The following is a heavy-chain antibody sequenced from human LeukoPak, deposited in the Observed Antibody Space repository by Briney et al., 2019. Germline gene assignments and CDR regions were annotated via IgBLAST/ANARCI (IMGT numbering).Heavy chain of an antibody. V-gene: IGHV5-51*01. J-gene: IGHJ4*02. CDR2: IYPGDSDT. CDR3: ASRKKGMATAGFDY. CDR1: GYIFTTYW. Sequence: GESLKISCKGSGYIFTTYWIGWVRQMPGKGLEWMGIIYPGDSDTRYSPSFQGHVTIPADSSSSTAYLQWSSLKTSDTAIYYCASRKKGMATAGFDYWGQGTLVTVSS. D-gene: IGHD5-24*01.